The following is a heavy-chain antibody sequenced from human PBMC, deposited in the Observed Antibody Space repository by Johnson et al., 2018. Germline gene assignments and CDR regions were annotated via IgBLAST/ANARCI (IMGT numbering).Heavy chain of an antibody. CDR1: GFTFDDYA. J-gene: IGHJ3*02. CDR3: AAPVYDSSGYYFDDAFDI. D-gene: IGHD3-22*01. CDR2: ISWNSGSI. Sequence: EVQLLESGGGLVQPGRSLRLSCAASGFTFDDYAMHWVRQAPGKGLEWVSGISWNSGSIGYADYVKGRFTISTDNAKNSLYLQMNSLRAEDTALYYCAAPVYDSSGYYFDDAFDIWGQGTMVTVSS. V-gene: IGHV3-9*01.